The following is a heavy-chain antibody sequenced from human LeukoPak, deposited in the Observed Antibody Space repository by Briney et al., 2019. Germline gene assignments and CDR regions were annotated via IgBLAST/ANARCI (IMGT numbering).Heavy chain of an antibody. J-gene: IGHJ4*02. CDR2: IKEDGSQK. CDR3: ANPSGWYGGY. Sequence: GGSLRLSCAASGFTFSRYWMIWVRQAPGKGLEWVANIKEDGSQKYYVDSVKGRFSISRDNAKNSLYLQMNSVRAEDTAVYYCANPSGWYGGYWGQGTLVTVSS. D-gene: IGHD6-19*01. V-gene: IGHV3-7*01. CDR1: GFTFSRYW.